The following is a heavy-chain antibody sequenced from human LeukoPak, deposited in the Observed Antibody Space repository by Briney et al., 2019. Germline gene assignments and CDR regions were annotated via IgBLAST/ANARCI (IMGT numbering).Heavy chain of an antibody. D-gene: IGHD3-3*01. Sequence: GGSLRLSCAASGFSFSNYAMAWVRQAPGKGLEWVSGISAGGTRTYYADSVRGRFTMFRDNSMDTVYLQMNSLRAEDTGVYYCAKYAVRETFFGDWGQGTLVAVSS. V-gene: IGHV3-23*01. CDR2: ISAGGTRT. J-gene: IGHJ4*02. CDR1: GFSFSNYA. CDR3: AKYAVRETFFGD.